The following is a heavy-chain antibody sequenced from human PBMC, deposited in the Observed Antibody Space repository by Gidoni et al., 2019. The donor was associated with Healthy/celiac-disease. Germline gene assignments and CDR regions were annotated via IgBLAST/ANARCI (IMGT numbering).Heavy chain of an antibody. V-gene: IGHV3-48*01. Sequence: EVQLLESGGGLVQPGGSVRLSCAASGFTLSSYSMNWVRQAPGKGLEWVSYISSSSSTIYYADSVKGRFTISRDNAKNSLYLQMNSLRAEDTAVYYCARDPSPSMVRGVIRAGYWGQGTLVTVSS. D-gene: IGHD3-10*01. CDR3: ARDPSPSMVRGVIRAGY. CDR2: ISSSSSTI. J-gene: IGHJ4*02. CDR1: GFTLSSYS.